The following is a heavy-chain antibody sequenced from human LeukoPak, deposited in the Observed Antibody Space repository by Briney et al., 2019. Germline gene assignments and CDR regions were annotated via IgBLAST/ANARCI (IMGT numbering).Heavy chain of an antibody. CDR3: ARVGDHFHWYLDL. CDR2: LYSGSDT. V-gene: IGHV3-53*01. CDR1: GFSVSLNY. D-gene: IGHD3-3*02. Sequence: TGGSLTLSCAASGFSVSLNYMNWVRQAPGKGLEWVSILYSGSDTYYADPVKGRFTISRDSSKNMLFLHMNSLRAEDTAVYYCARVGDHFHWYLDLWGRGTLVTVSS. J-gene: IGHJ2*01.